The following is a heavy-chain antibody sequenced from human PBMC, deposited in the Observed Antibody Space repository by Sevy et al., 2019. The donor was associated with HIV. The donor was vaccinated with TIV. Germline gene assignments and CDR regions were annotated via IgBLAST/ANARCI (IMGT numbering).Heavy chain of an antibody. J-gene: IGHJ4*02. Sequence: GGSLRLSRAASGFTFRDAWMTWVRQAPGKGLEWVGRIKSKTDGETTDYATPVKGRFTISRDDSKNTLYLQMNSLKTEDTALYYCINNRGFCSNGVFREYFDYWGQGTLVTVS. CDR2: IKSKTDGETT. D-gene: IGHD2-8*01. CDR1: GFTFRDAW. CDR3: INNRGFCSNGVFREYFDY. V-gene: IGHV3-15*01.